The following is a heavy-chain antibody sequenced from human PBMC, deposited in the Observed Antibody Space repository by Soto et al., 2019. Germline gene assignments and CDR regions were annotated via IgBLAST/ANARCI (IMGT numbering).Heavy chain of an antibody. CDR1: GGTFSSYA. J-gene: IGHJ4*02. CDR2: IIPIFGTA. Sequence: QVQLVQSGAEVKKPGSSVKVSCKASGGTFSSYAISWVRQAPGQGLEWMGGIIPIFGTADYAQKFQGRVTLTADESTTTAYMELSSLRSEDTAVYYCASHYDSSGYYYRGLDYWGQGTLVTVSS. V-gene: IGHV1-69*12. D-gene: IGHD3-22*01. CDR3: ASHYDSSGYYYRGLDY.